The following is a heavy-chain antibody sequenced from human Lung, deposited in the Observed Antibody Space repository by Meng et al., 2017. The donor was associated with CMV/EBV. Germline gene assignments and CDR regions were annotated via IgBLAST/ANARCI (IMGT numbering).Heavy chain of an antibody. Sequence: GESLKISCAASGFTFSSYGMHWVRQAPGKGLEWVAFIRYDGSNKYYADSVKGRLTISRDNSKNTLYLQMNSLRAEDTAVYYCAKGFGDGYNFAGKRDYWGQGTXVTVYS. J-gene: IGHJ4*02. CDR1: GFTFSSYG. CDR2: IRYDGSNK. D-gene: IGHD5-24*01. CDR3: AKGFGDGYNFAGKRDY. V-gene: IGHV3-30*02.